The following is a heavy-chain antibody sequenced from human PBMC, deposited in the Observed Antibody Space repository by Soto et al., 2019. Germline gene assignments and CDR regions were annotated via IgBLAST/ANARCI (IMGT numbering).Heavy chain of an antibody. V-gene: IGHV4-34*01. J-gene: IGHJ4*02. CDR3: ARLLYADY. CDR1: GGSFSGYY. CDR2: INHSGST. Sequence: QVQLQQWGAGLLKPSETLSLTCAVYGGSFSGYYWSWIRQPPGKGLEWIGEINHSGSTNYNPALKSRVTISVDTSKNQFSLKLSSVTAADTAVYYCARLLYADYLGQGTLVTVSS. D-gene: IGHD2-15*01.